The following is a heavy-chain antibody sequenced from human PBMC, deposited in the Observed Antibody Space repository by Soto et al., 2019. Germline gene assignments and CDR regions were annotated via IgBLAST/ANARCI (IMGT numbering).Heavy chain of an antibody. V-gene: IGHV1-69*01. CDR3: ASPDTYSSSWSRPWLL. CDR1: GGTFSSYA. D-gene: IGHD6-13*01. Sequence: QVQLVQSGAEVKKPGSSVKVSCKASGGTFSSYAISWVRQAPGQGLEWMGGIIPIFGTANYAQKFQGRVTITADESTSTAYMVLSSLRSEDTAVYYCASPDTYSSSWSRPWLLWGQGTLVTVSS. J-gene: IGHJ4*02. CDR2: IIPIFGTA.